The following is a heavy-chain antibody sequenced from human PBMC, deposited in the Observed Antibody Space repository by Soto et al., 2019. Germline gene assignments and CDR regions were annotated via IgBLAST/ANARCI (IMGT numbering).Heavy chain of an antibody. CDR2: INARGGST. Sequence: HVQVVQSGADVKKPGASVKASCKASGYTFTSFYLHWVRQAPGQGLEWMGRINARGGSTSYAQRFKGRVMLTRATSTSTVYMALSSLRYAYTTVYYCARRGSVAVVTDGFDHWGKGPLVTVSS. J-gene: IGHJ4*02. D-gene: IGHD2-21*02. CDR3: ARRGSVAVVTDGFDH. CDR1: GYTFTSFY. V-gene: IGHV1-46*01.